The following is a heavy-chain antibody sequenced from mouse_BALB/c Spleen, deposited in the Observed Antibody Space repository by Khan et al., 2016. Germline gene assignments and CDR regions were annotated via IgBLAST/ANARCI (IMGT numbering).Heavy chain of an antibody. Sequence: EVELVESGGGLVKPGGSLKLSCAASGFTFSSYAMSWVRQTPEKRLEWVASISSGGSTYYPDSVKGRFTISRDNARIILNLQMSSLRSEDTAMYYCAREDYGNYGDYFDYWGQGTTLTVSS. CDR1: GFTFSSYA. CDR2: ISSGGST. V-gene: IGHV5-6-5*01. J-gene: IGHJ2*01. D-gene: IGHD2-1*01. CDR3: AREDYGNYGDYFDY.